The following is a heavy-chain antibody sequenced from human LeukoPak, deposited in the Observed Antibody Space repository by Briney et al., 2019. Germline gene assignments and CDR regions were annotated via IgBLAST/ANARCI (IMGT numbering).Heavy chain of an antibody. CDR1: GGTFSSYA. V-gene: IGHV1-69*05. CDR2: IIPIFGTA. Sequence: ASVKVSCKASGGTFSSYAISWVRQAPGQGLEWMGRIIPIFGTANYAQKFQGRVTITTDESTSTAYMELNSLRAEDTAVYYCARGITGTPNYFDYWGQGTLVTVSS. D-gene: IGHD1-7*01. CDR3: ARGITGTPNYFDY. J-gene: IGHJ4*02.